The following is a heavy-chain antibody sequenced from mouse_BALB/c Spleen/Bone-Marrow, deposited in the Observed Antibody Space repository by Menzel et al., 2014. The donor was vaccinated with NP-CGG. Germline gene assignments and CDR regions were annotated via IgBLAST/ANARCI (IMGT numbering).Heavy chain of an antibody. CDR3: AIACFGSYKFFFDF. J-gene: IGHJ2*01. V-gene: IGHV2-9*02. Sequence: QVQLQQSGPGLVAPSQSLSITCTFSGFSLTSYGVHWVRQPPGKGLEWLGIICAGGSTNYYSALMSRLSSSKDISKSQVFLKMNILQTDDTAMYYGAIACFGSYKFFFDFWGQGTTLTVSS. CDR2: ICAGGST. D-gene: IGHD1-1*02. CDR1: GFSLTSYG.